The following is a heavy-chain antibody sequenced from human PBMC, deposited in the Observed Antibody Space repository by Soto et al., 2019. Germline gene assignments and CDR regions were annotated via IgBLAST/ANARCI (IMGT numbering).Heavy chain of an antibody. CDR2: IYYSGST. V-gene: IGHV4-39*07. Sequence: SETLSLTCTVSGGSISSSSYYWGWIRQPPGKGLEWIGSIYYSGSTYYNPSLKSRVTISVDTSKNQFSLKLSSVTAADTAVYYCARNNGRENYYDSSGYWYYFDYWGQGTLVTVSS. J-gene: IGHJ4*02. CDR3: ARNNGRENYYDSSGYWYYFDY. D-gene: IGHD3-22*01. CDR1: GGSISSSSYY.